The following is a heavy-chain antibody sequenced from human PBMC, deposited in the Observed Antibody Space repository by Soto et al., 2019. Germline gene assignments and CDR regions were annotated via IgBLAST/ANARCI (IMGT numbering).Heavy chain of an antibody. Sequence: SETLSLTCTVSGGSISSGGYYWSWIRQHPGKGLEWIGYIYYSGSTYYNPSLKSRVTISVDTSKNQFSLKLSAVTAADTAVYYCARERAVYSSSAMGYYYYYMDVWGKGTTVTVSS. CDR2: IYYSGST. CDR3: ARERAVYSSSAMGYYYYYMDV. CDR1: GGSISSGGYY. D-gene: IGHD6-6*01. J-gene: IGHJ6*03. V-gene: IGHV4-31*03.